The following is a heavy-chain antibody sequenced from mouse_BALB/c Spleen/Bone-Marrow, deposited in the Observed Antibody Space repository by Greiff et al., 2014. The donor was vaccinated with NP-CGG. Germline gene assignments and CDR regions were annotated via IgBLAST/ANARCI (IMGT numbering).Heavy chain of an antibody. D-gene: IGHD3-2*02. CDR1: GYTFTEYF. CDR3: ARHEGRLRAWFAY. Sequence: VQRVESGAELVKPGASVKLSCKASGYTFTEYFIHWVKQRPGQGLEWIGRFYPGSGSIKYNEKFKDKATLTADKSSSTVYMELSRLPTEDSAVYFCARHEGRLRAWFAYWGQGTLVTVSA. J-gene: IGHJ3*01. CDR2: FYPGSGSI. V-gene: IGHV1-62-2*01.